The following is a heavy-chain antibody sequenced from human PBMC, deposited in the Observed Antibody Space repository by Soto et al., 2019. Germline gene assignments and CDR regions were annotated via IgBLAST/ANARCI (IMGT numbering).Heavy chain of an antibody. J-gene: IGHJ4*02. CDR2: IYYSGSS. D-gene: IGHD5-12*01. Sequence: QVQLKESGPGLVKPSETLSLTCTVSGGSISSYYWSWIQQPPGKGLEWIGYIYYSGSSNYNPSLKSRVTISVDTSKNQFSLKLCSVTAADTAVYYCARHGARRLHYCDYWGQGTLVTVSS. CDR1: GGSISSYY. CDR3: ARHGARRLHYCDY. V-gene: IGHV4-59*08.